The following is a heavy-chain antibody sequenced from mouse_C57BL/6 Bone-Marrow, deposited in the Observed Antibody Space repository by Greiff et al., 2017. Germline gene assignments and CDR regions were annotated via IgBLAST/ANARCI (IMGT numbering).Heavy chain of an antibody. D-gene: IGHD2-2*01. CDR1: GFTFSNYW. CDR2: IRLKSDNYAT. V-gene: IGHV6-3*01. J-gene: IGHJ2*01. CDR3: TLIYYGYDEGYYFDY. Sequence: DVKLVESGGGLVQPGGSMKLSCVASGFTFSNYWMNWVRQSPEKGLEWVAQIRLKSDNYATHYAESVKGRFNISRDDSKSSVYLQMNNLRAEDTGIYYCTLIYYGYDEGYYFDYWGQGTTRTVSS.